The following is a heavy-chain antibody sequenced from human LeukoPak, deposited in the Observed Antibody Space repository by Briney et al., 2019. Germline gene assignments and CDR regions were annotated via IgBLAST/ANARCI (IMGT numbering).Heavy chain of an antibody. D-gene: IGHD2-2*02. Sequence: GGSLRLSYAASRFTFSSYSMNWVRQAPGKGLEWVSYISSSSSTIYYADSVKGRFTISRDNAKNSLYLQMNSLRDEDTAVYYCARDEGDIVVVPAAIPWGQYGMDVWGQGTTVTVSS. J-gene: IGHJ6*02. V-gene: IGHV3-48*02. CDR3: ARDEGDIVVVPAAIPWGQYGMDV. CDR1: RFTFSSYS. CDR2: ISSSSSTI.